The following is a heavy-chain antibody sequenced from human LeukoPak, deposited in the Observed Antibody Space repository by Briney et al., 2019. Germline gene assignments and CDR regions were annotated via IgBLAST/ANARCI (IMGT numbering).Heavy chain of an antibody. J-gene: IGHJ4*02. Sequence: PGGSLRLSCAASGFTFKNYEMHWVRQAPGKGLEWLSYISSSSITIYYADSMAGRFTISRDNAKSSLYLLMNSLRAEDTAVYYCARAGYSILSPFDYWGQGTLVTVSS. CDR1: GFTFKNYE. CDR2: ISSSSITI. CDR3: ARAGYSILSPFDY. V-gene: IGHV3-48*03. D-gene: IGHD5/OR15-5a*01.